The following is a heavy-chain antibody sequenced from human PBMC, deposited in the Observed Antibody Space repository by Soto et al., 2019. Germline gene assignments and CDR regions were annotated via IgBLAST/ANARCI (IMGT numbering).Heavy chain of an antibody. CDR2: ISGSGGST. Sequence: GGSLRLSCAASGFTFSSYAMSWVRQAPGKGLEWVSAISGSGGSTYYADSVKGRFTISRDNSKNTLYLQMNSLRAEDTAVYYCAKDEHRVRCGGDCYDAFDIWGQGTMVTVSS. CDR3: AKDEHRVRCGGDCYDAFDI. CDR1: GFTFSSYA. J-gene: IGHJ3*02. V-gene: IGHV3-23*01. D-gene: IGHD2-21*01.